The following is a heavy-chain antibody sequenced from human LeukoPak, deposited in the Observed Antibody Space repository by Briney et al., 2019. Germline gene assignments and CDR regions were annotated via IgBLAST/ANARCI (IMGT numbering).Heavy chain of an antibody. D-gene: IGHD6-19*01. V-gene: IGHV3-15*01. J-gene: IGHJ4*02. Sequence: PGGSLIPSCVASGFTLKNAWMSWGRQAPGKGLEWVSRIRSKTDGGTTDYAAPVKGRFTISRDDSKNTLYLQMNSLKTVDTAVYYCTTGTEQQWLSLDYWGQGTLVTVSS. CDR1: GFTLKNAW. CDR3: TTGTEQQWLSLDY. CDR2: IRSKTDGGTT.